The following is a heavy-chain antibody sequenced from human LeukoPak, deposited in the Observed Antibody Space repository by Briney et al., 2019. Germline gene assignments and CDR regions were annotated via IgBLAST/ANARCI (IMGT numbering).Heavy chain of an antibody. CDR2: IYSSGSS. CDR1: GGSINSYY. Sequence: SETLSLTCTVSGGSINSYYWSWIRQPAGKGLEWIGRIYSSGSSNYNPSLKSRVSMSVDTSKNQFSLKLTSVTAADTAVYYCARGGKATVVTMWGQGILVAVSS. D-gene: IGHD4-23*01. CDR3: ARGGKATVVTM. V-gene: IGHV4-4*07. J-gene: IGHJ4*02.